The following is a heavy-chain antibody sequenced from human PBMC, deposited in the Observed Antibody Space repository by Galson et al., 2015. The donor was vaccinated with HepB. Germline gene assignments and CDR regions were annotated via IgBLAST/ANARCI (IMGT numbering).Heavy chain of an antibody. V-gene: IGHV3-33*08. CDR3: ARDAAAGIKSGPMEV. CDR2: IWYDGSNK. D-gene: IGHD6-13*01. J-gene: IGHJ6*02. Sequence: SLRLSCAASGFTFSSYGMHWVRQAPGKGLEWVAVIWYDGSNKYYADSVKGRFTISRDNSKNTLYLQMNSLRAEDTAVYYCARDAAAGIKSGPMEVWGQGTTVTVSS. CDR1: GFTFSSYG.